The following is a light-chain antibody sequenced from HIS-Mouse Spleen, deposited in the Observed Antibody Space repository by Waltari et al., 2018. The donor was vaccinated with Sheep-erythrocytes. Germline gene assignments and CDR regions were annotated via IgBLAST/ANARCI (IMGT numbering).Light chain of an antibody. Sequence: QSALTQPRSVSASPGPPVTIPCTGTSSDVVGYNHVSWYQPHPGKAPKLMINDASKRPSGVPDLFSGSKAGNTASLTISGLQAEDEADYYCCSYAGSYTWVFGGGTKLTVL. J-gene: IGLJ3*02. CDR3: CSYAGSYTWV. CDR2: DAS. CDR1: SSDVVGYNH. V-gene: IGLV2-11*01.